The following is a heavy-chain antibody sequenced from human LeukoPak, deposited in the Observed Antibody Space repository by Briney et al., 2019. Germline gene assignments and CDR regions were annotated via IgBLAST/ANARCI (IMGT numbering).Heavy chain of an antibody. Sequence: GGSLRLSCIGSGFTFNSYTMLWVRQPPGKGLEWVSSINSNSNFIYYADSVKGRFTISRDRAEKSVYLQMSNLRAEDTAVYYCARDQLGYDILTGYYPTYYFDYWGQGTLVTVSS. V-gene: IGHV3-21*01. J-gene: IGHJ4*02. CDR2: INSNSNFI. CDR1: GFTFNSYT. D-gene: IGHD3-9*01. CDR3: ARDQLGYDILTGYYPTYYFDY.